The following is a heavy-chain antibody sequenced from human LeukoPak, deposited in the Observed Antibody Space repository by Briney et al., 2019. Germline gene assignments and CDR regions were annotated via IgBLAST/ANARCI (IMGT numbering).Heavy chain of an antibody. Sequence: PSETLSLTCAVPGGSISSGGYSWSWVRQPPGKGLEWIGYIYHSGSTYYNPSLKSRVTISVDRSKNQFSLKLSSVTAADTAVYYCARGQPRRDAFDIWGQGTMVTVSS. CDR1: GGSISSGGYS. CDR2: IYHSGST. V-gene: IGHV4-30-2*01. CDR3: ARGQPRRDAFDI. J-gene: IGHJ3*02.